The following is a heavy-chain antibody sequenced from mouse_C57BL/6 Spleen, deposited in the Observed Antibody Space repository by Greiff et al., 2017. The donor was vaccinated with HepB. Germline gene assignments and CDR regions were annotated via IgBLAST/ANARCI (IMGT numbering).Heavy chain of an antibody. CDR3: TRDFLTTVVAPCAY. J-gene: IGHJ3*01. D-gene: IGHD1-1*01. CDR2: IYPGNSDT. Sequence: EVQVVESGTVLARPGASVKMSCKTSGYTFTSYWMHWVKQRPGQGLEWIGAIYPGNSDTSYNQKFKGKAKLTAVTSASTAYMELSSLTNEDSAVYYCTRDFLTTVVAPCAYWGQGTLVTVSA. CDR1: GYTFTSYW. V-gene: IGHV1-5*01.